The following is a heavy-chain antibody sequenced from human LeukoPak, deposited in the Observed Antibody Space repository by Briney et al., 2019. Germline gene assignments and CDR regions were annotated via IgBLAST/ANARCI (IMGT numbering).Heavy chain of an antibody. CDR1: GVSISSYY. J-gene: IGHJ4*02. D-gene: IGHD2-2*01. V-gene: IGHV4-59*12. Sequence: SETLSLTCTVSGVSISSYYWSWIRQPPGKGLEWIAYINYSGRINYNPSLKSRVTISVETSKNQFSLKVNSVTAADTAVYYCARDQVEPRWGQGTLVTVSS. CDR3: ARDQVEPR. CDR2: INYSGRI.